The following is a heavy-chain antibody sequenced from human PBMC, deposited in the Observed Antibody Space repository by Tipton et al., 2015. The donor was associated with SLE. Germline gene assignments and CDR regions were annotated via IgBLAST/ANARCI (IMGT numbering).Heavy chain of an antibody. D-gene: IGHD6-19*01. V-gene: IGHV3-23*01. CDR2: ISGSGGST. Sequence: GSLRLSCAASGFTFSSYAMSWVRQAPGKGLEWVSAISGSGGSTYYADSVKGRFTISRDNSKNTLYLQMNSLRAEDTAVYYCGVSSGWSTSPFDCWGQGTLVTVSS. CDR1: GFTFSSYA. CDR3: GVSSGWSTSPFDC. J-gene: IGHJ4*02.